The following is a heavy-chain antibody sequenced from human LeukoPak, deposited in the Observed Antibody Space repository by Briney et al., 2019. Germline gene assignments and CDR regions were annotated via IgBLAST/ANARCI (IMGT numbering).Heavy chain of an antibody. CDR2: INPNSGGT. J-gene: IGHJ3*02. V-gene: IGHV1-2*02. CDR3: ARHIVVVSNDAFDI. Sequence: ASVKVSCKASGYTFTGYYMHWVRQAPGQGLEWMGWINPNSGGTNYAQKFQGRVTMTRDTSISTAYMELSRLRSDDTAMYYCARHIVVVSNDAFDIWGQGTMVTVSS. D-gene: IGHD3-22*01. CDR1: GYTFTGYY.